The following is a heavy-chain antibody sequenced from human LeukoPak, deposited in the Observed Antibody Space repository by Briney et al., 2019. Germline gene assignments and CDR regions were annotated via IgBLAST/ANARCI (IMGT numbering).Heavy chain of an antibody. Sequence: GGSLRLSCAASGLTFSDHYMDWVRQAPGKGLEWLGRIRNKDNKYTTEYAASVKGRFTISRDDSKKSLYLQMNSLKTEDTAVYYCAAHHGELGYFDYWGQGTLVTVSS. D-gene: IGHD1-26*01. CDR3: AAHHGELGYFDY. J-gene: IGHJ4*02. CDR1: GLTFSDHY. CDR2: IRNKDNKYTT. V-gene: IGHV3-72*01.